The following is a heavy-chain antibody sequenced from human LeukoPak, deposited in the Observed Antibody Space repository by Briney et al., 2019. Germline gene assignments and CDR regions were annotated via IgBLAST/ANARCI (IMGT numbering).Heavy chain of an antibody. J-gene: IGHJ4*02. V-gene: IGHV4-34*01. D-gene: IGHD3-22*01. CDR2: INHSGST. Sequence: PSETLSLTCAIYGGSFSGYYWSWIRQPPGKGLEWIGEINHSGSTNYNPSLKSRVTISVDTSKNQFSLKLSSVTAADTAVYYCARGIHHYDSSGYYLDYWGQGTLVTVSS. CDR3: ARGIHHYDSSGYYLDY. CDR1: GGSFSGYY.